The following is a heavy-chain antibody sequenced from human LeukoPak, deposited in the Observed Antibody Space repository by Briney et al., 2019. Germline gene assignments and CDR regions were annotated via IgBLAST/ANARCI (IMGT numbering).Heavy chain of an antibody. V-gene: IGHV4-61*02. CDR2: IYISGST. Sequence: PSQTLSLTCTVSGGSISSGSYYWSWIRQPAGKGLEWIGRIYISGSTNYNPSLKSRVTISVDTSKNQFSLKLSSVTAADTAVYYCARLPRIPQSVITMVRGANFDYWGQGTLVTVSS. D-gene: IGHD3-10*01. CDR1: GGSISSGSYY. CDR3: ARLPRIPQSVITMVRGANFDY. J-gene: IGHJ4*02.